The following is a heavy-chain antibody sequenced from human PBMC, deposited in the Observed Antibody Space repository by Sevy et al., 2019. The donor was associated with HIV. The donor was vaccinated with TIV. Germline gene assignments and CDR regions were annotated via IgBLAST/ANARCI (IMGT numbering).Heavy chain of an antibody. CDR1: GGSISSYF. CDR3: ARDSTTRPRVLDY. V-gene: IGHV4-59*01. J-gene: IGHJ4*02. CDR2: IYFTGNT. D-gene: IGHD1-1*01. Sequence: SETLSLPCSVSGGSISSYFWTWVRRSPGKGLEWIGNIYFTGNTDYSPSLKSRVTLSLDTSKSQFSLTLKSVTAADTAIYFCARDSTTRPRVLDYWGQGTLVTVSS.